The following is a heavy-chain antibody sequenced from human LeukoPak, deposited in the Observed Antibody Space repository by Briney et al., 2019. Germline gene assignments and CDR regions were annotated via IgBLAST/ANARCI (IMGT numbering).Heavy chain of an antibody. CDR2: IYSTGTT. Sequence: GGSLRLSCAVSGFAVSSNYVSWVRQAPRKGLEWVSVIYSTGTTFYADSVKGRFTISRDNSKNTVYLQMNGLKPEDTAVYYCARDRGPGWFDPWGQGTLVTVSS. D-gene: IGHD3-10*01. J-gene: IGHJ5*02. CDR1: GFAVSSNY. V-gene: IGHV3-66*01. CDR3: ARDRGPGWFDP.